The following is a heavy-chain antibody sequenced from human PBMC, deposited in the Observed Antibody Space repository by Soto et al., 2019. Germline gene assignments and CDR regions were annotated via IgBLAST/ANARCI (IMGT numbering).Heavy chain of an antibody. Sequence: SETLSLTCSVSGGSVSNKTYYWSWIRQPPGKRLEWIGYVYYSGTTNYNPSLKSRVTISVDLSKNQFSLRLSSVTTADTALYYCARTAAVPNTLRSRYFFDYWGQGTLVTVSS. CDR1: GGSVSNKTYY. J-gene: IGHJ4*02. CDR3: ARTAAVPNTLRSRYFFDY. D-gene: IGHD6-25*01. CDR2: VYYSGTT. V-gene: IGHV4-61*01.